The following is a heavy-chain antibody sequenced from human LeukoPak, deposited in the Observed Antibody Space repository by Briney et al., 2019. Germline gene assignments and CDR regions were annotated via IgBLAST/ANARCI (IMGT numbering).Heavy chain of an antibody. J-gene: IGHJ1*01. CDR2: IIPIFGTA. Sequence: GASVKVSCKASGYTFTGYYMHWVRQAPGQGLEWMGGIIPIFGTANYAQKFQGRVTITTDESTSTAYMELSSLRSEDTAVYYCAREASCGGDCYDAEYFQHWGQGTLVTVSS. CDR1: GYTFTGYY. CDR3: AREASCGGDCYDAEYFQH. D-gene: IGHD2-21*02. V-gene: IGHV1-69*05.